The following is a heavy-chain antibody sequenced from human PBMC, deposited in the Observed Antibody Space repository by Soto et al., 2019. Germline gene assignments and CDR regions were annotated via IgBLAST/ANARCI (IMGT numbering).Heavy chain of an antibody. D-gene: IGHD3-10*01. J-gene: IGHJ3*02. CDR3: ARYWNAGTLYGAFDI. Sequence: QVQLVQSGAEVRKPGSSVKVSCEASGGSFNNYVISWLRQATGQGLEWMGGIIHNYEAANYAQKFRGRLTITADKATNTAYMELNSLRPEDTATYYCARYWNAGTLYGAFDIWGQGTTLIVS. CDR2: IIHNYEAA. CDR1: GGSFNNYV. V-gene: IGHV1-69*06.